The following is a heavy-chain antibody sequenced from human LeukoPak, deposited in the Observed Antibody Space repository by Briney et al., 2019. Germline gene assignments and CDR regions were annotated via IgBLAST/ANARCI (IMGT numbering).Heavy chain of an antibody. CDR2: IWYDGCNK. CDR1: GFTFSSYG. J-gene: IGHJ4*02. V-gene: IGHV3-33*01. D-gene: IGHD6-13*01. Sequence: GGSLRLSCAASGFTFSSYGMHWVRQAPGKGLEWVAVIWYDGCNKYYADSVKGRFTISRDNSKNTLYLQMNSLRAEDTAVYYCARDREQQRRNVVDYWGQGTLVTVSS. CDR3: ARDREQQRRNVVDY.